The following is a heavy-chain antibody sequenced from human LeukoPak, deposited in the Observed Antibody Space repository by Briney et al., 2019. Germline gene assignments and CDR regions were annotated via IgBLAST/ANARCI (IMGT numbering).Heavy chain of an antibody. D-gene: IGHD1-14*01. CDR2: INPDGGEK. Sequence: GGSLRLSCAASGFTFSTYWMSWVRRAPGKGLEWVANINPDGGEKYCVDSVKGRFTISRDNAKNSLFLQMNSLRAEDTAVYYCARPYNTGWTRYYFDRWGQGTLVTVSS. CDR1: GFTFSTYW. V-gene: IGHV3-7*05. J-gene: IGHJ4*02. CDR3: ARPYNTGWTRYYFDR.